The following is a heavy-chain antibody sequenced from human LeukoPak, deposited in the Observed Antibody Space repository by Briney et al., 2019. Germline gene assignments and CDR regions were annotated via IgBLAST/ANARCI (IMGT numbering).Heavy chain of an antibody. J-gene: IGHJ4*02. CDR1: GGSIDGRSYN. CDR3: ARFVSIRSGIHLNYFDS. CDR2: IYDSLSA. V-gene: IGHV4-39*01. Sequence: PSETLSLTCTFSGGSIDGRSYNWGWVRQPPGKGLEWIGSIYDSLSAYYNPSLKSRVTISIEMSKKQLSLNLNSATAADSAVYYCARFVSIRSGIHLNYFDSWGEGRLVTVSS. D-gene: IGHD3-3*01.